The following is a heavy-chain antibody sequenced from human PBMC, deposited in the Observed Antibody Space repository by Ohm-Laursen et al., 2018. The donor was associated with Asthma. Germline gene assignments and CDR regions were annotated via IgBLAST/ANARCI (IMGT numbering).Heavy chain of an antibody. Sequence: SLRLSCTASGFTFSSYAMSWVRQAPGKGLEWVSAISGSGGSTYYADSVKGRFTISRDNSKNTLYLQMNSLRAEDTAVYYCAKGLRYFDWLPDLSFFDYWGQGTLVTVSS. D-gene: IGHD3-9*01. CDR1: GFTFSSYA. CDR2: ISGSGGST. V-gene: IGHV3-23*01. CDR3: AKGLRYFDWLPDLSFFDY. J-gene: IGHJ4*02.